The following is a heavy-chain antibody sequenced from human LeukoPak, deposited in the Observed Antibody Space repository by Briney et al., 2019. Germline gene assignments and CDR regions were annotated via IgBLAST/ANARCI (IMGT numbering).Heavy chain of an antibody. D-gene: IGHD2-8*01. CDR1: GFTFSYYA. CDR3: ARDGARGYCTNGVCYPLEY. V-gene: IGHV3-23*01. Sequence: GGSLRLSCAASGFTFSYYAMIWVRQAPGKGLEWVSVISDSGTSADYADSVKGRFTISRDNSKNTLYLQMNNLRAEDTGLYYCARDGARGYCTNGVCYPLEYWGQGTLVTVSP. CDR2: ISDSGTSA. J-gene: IGHJ4*02.